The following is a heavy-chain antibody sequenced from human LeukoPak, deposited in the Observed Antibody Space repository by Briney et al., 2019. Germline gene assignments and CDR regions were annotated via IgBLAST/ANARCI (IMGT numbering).Heavy chain of an antibody. Sequence: ASVKVSCKASGGTFSSYAISWVRQAPGQGLEWMGRIIPILGIANYAQKFQGRVTITADKSTSTAYMELSSLRSEDTAVYYCAKIVATIIQVYSFDYWGQGTLVTVSS. CDR2: IIPILGIA. D-gene: IGHD5-12*01. CDR3: AKIVATIIQVYSFDY. CDR1: GGTFSSYA. J-gene: IGHJ4*02. V-gene: IGHV1-69*04.